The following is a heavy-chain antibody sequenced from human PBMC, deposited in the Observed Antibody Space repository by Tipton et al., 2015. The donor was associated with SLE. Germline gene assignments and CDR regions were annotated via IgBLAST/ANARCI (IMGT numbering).Heavy chain of an antibody. J-gene: IGHJ3*02. CDR3: ARGLGGEGAFDI. CDR1: GGSISSYY. Sequence: TLSLTCTVSGGSISSYYWSWVRQPPGKGLEWIGYIYYSGSTNYNPSLKSRVTISVDTSKNQFPLKLSSVTAADTAVYYCARGLGGEGAFDIWGQGTMVTVSS. CDR2: IYYSGST. D-gene: IGHD2-21*01. V-gene: IGHV4-59*01.